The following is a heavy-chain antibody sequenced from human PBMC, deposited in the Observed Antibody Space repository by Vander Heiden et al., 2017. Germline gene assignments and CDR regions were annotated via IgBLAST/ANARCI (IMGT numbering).Heavy chain of an antibody. CDR1: GSTFTSYG. CDR3: ARDGMGATRSWFDR. D-gene: IGHD1-26*01. J-gene: IGHJ5*02. V-gene: IGHV1-18*01. CDR2: INAYNRNT. Sequence: QVQLVQSGAEVKKPGASVNVSCKASGSTFTSYGISWVRQAPGQGLELMGWINAYNRNTNHAPEFPGRVPIAPGTSTGPAFLELRSLRSDDTAVYYCARDGMGATRSWFDRWGQGTLVTVSS.